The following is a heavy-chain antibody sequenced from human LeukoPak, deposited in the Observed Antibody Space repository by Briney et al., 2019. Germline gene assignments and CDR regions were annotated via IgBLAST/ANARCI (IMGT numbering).Heavy chain of an antibody. CDR2: VSGSGGNI. CDR3: AVSYFYYYGMDV. J-gene: IGHJ6*02. CDR1: GFTFSSYT. Sequence: PGGSLRLSCAASGFTFSSYTMSWVRQAPGKGLEWVSGVSGSGGNIHYADSVKGRFTISRDNSKNTLYLQMNSLRAEDTAVYYCAVSYFYYYGMDVWGQGTTVTVSS. V-gene: IGHV3-23*01.